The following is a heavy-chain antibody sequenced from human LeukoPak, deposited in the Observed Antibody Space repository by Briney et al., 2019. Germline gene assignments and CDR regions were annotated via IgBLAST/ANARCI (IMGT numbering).Heavy chain of an antibody. CDR3: ARDRETSYDFWSGYHKVARGWFDP. V-gene: IGHV1-18*01. CDR1: GYTFTSYG. J-gene: IGHJ5*02. D-gene: IGHD3-3*01. Sequence: ASVKVSCKASGYTFTSYGISWVRQAPGQGLEWMGWISAYNGNTNYAQKLQGRVTMTTDTSTSTAYMELRSLRSDDTAVYYCARDRETSYDFWSGYHKVARGWFDPWGQGTLVTVSS. CDR2: ISAYNGNT.